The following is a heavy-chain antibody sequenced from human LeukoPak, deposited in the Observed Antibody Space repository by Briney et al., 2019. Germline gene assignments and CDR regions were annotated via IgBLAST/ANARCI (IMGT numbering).Heavy chain of an antibody. D-gene: IGHD3-3*01. CDR3: ARVRHLNDYDFWSGYYIGSSMDV. V-gene: IGHV3-21*04. J-gene: IGHJ6*03. Sequence: PGGSLRLSCAASGFTFSSYSMSWVRQGPGKGLEWVSSISSSSTYKYYAGSVKGRFTISRDNAKNSLYLQMNSLGAEDTALYYCARVRHLNDYDFWSGYYIGSSMDVWGKGTTVTVSS. CDR1: GFTFSSYS. CDR2: ISSSSTYK.